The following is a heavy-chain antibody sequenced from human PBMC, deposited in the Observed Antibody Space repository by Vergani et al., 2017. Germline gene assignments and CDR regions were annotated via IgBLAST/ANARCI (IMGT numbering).Heavy chain of an antibody. V-gene: IGHV3-15*01. D-gene: IGHD3-3*01. CDR2: IKSKTDGGTT. CDR3: TTDDFWGGSYYYYYYYMDV. Sequence: EVQLVETGGGLIQPGGSLRLSCAASGFTVGSNYMSWVRQAPGKGLEWVGRIKSKTDGGTTDYAAPVKGRFTISRDDSKNTLYLQMNSLKSEETAVYYCTTDDFWGGSYYYYYYYMDVGGKGTTVTVSS. CDR1: GFTVGSNY. J-gene: IGHJ6*03.